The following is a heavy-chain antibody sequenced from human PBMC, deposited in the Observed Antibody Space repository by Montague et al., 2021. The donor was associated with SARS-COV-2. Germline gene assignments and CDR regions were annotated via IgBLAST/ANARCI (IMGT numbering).Heavy chain of an antibody. V-gene: IGHV4-59*11. D-gene: IGHD3-16*01. CDR2: FDHSGDT. CDR3: AREFRIELWQTNWYFGL. Sequence: SETLSLTCSVSGGSISGHYWSWIRQPPGKGLEWIGNFDHSGDTKYNPSLKSRATISVDTSKNHFALRLSSVTAADTAVYYCAREFRIELWQTNWYFGLWGLGTLVTVSS. CDR1: GGSISGHY. J-gene: IGHJ2*01.